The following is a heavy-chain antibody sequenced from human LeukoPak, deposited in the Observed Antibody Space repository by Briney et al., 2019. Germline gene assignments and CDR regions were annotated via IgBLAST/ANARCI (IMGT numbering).Heavy chain of an antibody. D-gene: IGHD1-7*01. CDR2: IYHSGST. V-gene: IGHV4-30-2*01. CDR1: GGSISSGGYY. Sequence: PSQTLSLTCTVSGGSISSGGYYWSWIRQPPGKGLEWIGYIYHSGSTAYSPSLRSRVTISVDTSNSQFSLTVTSVTASDTAVYYCARVVWVPGTTFPAAYDLWGQGTMVTVSS. CDR3: ARVVWVPGTTFPAAYDL. J-gene: IGHJ3*01.